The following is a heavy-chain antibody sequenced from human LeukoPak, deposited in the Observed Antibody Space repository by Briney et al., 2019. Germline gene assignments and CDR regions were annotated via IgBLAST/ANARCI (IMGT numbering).Heavy chain of an antibody. J-gene: IGHJ6*02. Sequence: GGSLRLSCAASGFTFSSYSMNWVRQAPGKGLEWVSSISSSSSYIYYADSVKGRFTISRDNAKNSLYLQMNSLRAEDTAVYYCARHSPLYYYYGMDVWGQGTTVTVSS. CDR2: ISSSSSYI. CDR1: GFTFSSYS. D-gene: IGHD2-21*01. V-gene: IGHV3-21*01. CDR3: ARHSPLYYYYGMDV.